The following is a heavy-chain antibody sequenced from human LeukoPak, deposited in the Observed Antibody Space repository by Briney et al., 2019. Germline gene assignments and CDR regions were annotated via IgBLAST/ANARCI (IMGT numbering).Heavy chain of an antibody. CDR1: GFTFSSYA. D-gene: IGHD6-6*01. CDR3: ARVFNFSSSPFDY. J-gene: IGHJ4*02. CDR2: ISYDGSNK. V-gene: IGHV3-30-3*01. Sequence: PGGSLRLSCAASGFTFSSYAMHWVRQAPGKGLEWVAVISYDGSNKYYADSVKGRFTISRDNSKNTLYLQMNSLRAEDTAVYYCARVFNFSSSPFDYWGQGTLVTVSS.